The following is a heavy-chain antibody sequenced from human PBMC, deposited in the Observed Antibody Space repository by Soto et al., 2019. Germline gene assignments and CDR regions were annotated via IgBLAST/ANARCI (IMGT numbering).Heavy chain of an antibody. J-gene: IGHJ3*02. Sequence: EVQLVESGGGLVKPGGSPRLSCAASGFTFSNYSMNWVRQAPGKGLEWVSSITSSSSYINYADSVKDRFTISRDNAKNSLYLQTNSLRAEDTAVYYCARATVTTGRIGDFDMWGQGTMVTVSS. V-gene: IGHV3-21*01. D-gene: IGHD4-17*01. CDR2: ITSSSSYI. CDR3: ARATVTTGRIGDFDM. CDR1: GFTFSNYS.